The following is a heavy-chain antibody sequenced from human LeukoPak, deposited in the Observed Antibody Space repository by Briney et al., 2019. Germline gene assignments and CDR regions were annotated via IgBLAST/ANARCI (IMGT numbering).Heavy chain of an antibody. CDR3: ARDVAYFDFLTDDAFDI. CDR2: INSDGSST. V-gene: IGHV3-74*01. J-gene: IGHJ3*02. D-gene: IGHD3-9*01. Sequence: GGSLRLSCAASGFTFSSYWMHWVRQAPGEGLVWVSHINSDGSSTNYADSVKGRFTISRDNAKNTLYLQMDSLRAEDTAVYYCARDVAYFDFLTDDAFDIWGQGTMVTVSS. CDR1: GFTFSSYW.